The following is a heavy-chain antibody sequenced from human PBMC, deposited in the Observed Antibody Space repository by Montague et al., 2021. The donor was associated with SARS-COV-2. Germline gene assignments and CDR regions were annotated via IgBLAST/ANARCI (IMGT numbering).Heavy chain of an antibody. CDR3: ARVGRQQLVRLSGMDV. CDR2: LKQDESEK. J-gene: IGHJ6*02. V-gene: IGHV3-7*03. Sequence: SLRLSCVASGFTFGRYWMSWVRQAPGKGLEWVANLKQDESEKSYVASXKGRFTISRDNAKNSLYLQMHSLRAADTAVYYCARVGRQQLVRLSGMDVWGQGTTVTVSS. D-gene: IGHD6-13*01. CDR1: GFTFGRYW.